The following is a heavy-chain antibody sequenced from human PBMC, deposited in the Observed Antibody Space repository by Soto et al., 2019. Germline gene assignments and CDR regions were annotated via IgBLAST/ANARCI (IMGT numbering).Heavy chain of an antibody. V-gene: IGHV4-31*03. J-gene: IGHJ5*01. CDR3: ARARAGYSSSWVRGNNWFDS. CDR2: IYYSGST. CDR1: GGSISSGGYY. Sequence: PSETLSLTCTVSGGSISSGGYYWSWIRQHPGKGLEWIGYIYYSGSTYYNPSLKSRVTISVDTSKNQFSLKLSSVTAADTAVYYCARARAGYSSSWVRGNNWFDSWGQGTLVTVSS. D-gene: IGHD6-13*01.